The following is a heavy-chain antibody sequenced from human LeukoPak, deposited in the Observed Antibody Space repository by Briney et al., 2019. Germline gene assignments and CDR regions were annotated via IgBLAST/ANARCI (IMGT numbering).Heavy chain of an antibody. CDR3: AKVLDTTMVAY. V-gene: IGHV3-53*01. Sequence: GGSLRLSCAASGFTVSTTYMSWVRQAPGKGLEWVSVIYSGGTTYYADSVKGRFTISRDNSKNTLYLQMNSLRAEDTAVYYCAKVLDTTMVAYWGQGSLVTVSS. CDR2: IYSGGTT. J-gene: IGHJ4*02. CDR1: GFTVSTTY. D-gene: IGHD5-18*01.